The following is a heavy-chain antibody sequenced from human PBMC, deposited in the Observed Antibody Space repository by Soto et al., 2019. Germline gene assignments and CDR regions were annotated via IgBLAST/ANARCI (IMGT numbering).Heavy chain of an antibody. D-gene: IGHD2-2*01. J-gene: IGHJ6*02. CDR1: GFTFSSCA. V-gene: IGHV3-23*01. CDR3: AKEMSHYQLLPPYGMDV. Sequence: GGSLRLSCAASGFTFSSCALSWVRQAPGKGLEWVSAISAGSGGSTYSADSVKGRFTISRDNSKNTLYLQMNSLRAEDTAVYYCAKEMSHYQLLPPYGMDVWGQGTTVTVYS. CDR2: ISAGSGGST.